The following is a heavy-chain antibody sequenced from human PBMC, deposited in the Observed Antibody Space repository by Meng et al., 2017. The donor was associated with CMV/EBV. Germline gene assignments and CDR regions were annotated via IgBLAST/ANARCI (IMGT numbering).Heavy chain of an antibody. V-gene: IGHV3-11*01. D-gene: IGHD4-23*01. CDR3: ARGSKDAFGLRWNWFDP. CDR2: ISSSGSTI. J-gene: IGHJ5*02. Sequence: GESLKISCAASGFTFSDHYMSWIRQAPGKGLEWVSYISSSGSTIYYADSVKGRFTISRDNAKNSLYLQMNSLRAEDTAVYYCARGSKDAFGLRWNWFDPWGQGTLVTVSS. CDR1: GFTFSDHY.